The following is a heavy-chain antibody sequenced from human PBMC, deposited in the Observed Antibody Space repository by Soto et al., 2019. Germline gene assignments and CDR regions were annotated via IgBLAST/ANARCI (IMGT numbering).Heavy chain of an antibody. J-gene: IGHJ4*02. Sequence: ALVKVSCKASAYTFTSYYMHCVRQAPGQGLEWMGIINPSGGSTSYAQKFQGRVTMTRATSTSTVYMELSSLRSEDTAVYYCARDSIAAAGPTFDYWGQGTLVTVSS. D-gene: IGHD6-13*01. CDR2: INPSGGST. V-gene: IGHV1-46*01. CDR1: AYTFTSYY. CDR3: ARDSIAAAGPTFDY.